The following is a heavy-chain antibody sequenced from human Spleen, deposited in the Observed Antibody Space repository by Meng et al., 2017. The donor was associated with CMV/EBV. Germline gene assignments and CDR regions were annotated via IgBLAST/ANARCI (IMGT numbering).Heavy chain of an antibody. CDR2: ISGSGVST. D-gene: IGHD6-19*01. V-gene: IGHV3-23*01. CDR3: AKDLQRYRIGWCFDY. Sequence: ADGFSVSSYTMTWVRQAPGKGLGWVSGISGSGVSTFYADSVRGRLTISRDNSKNTLYLQMNSLRAEDTAIYYCAKDLQRYRIGWCFDYWGQGTLVTVSS. J-gene: IGHJ4*02. CDR1: GFSVSSYT.